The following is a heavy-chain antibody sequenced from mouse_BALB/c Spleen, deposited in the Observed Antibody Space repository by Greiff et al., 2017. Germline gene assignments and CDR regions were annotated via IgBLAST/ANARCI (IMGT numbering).Heavy chain of an antibody. Sequence: EVKLVESGGGLVKPGGSLKLSCAASGFAFSSYDMSWVRQTPEKRLEWVAYISSGGGSTYYPDTVKGRFTISRDNAKNTLYLQMSSLKSEDTAMYYCASYGKRTDAMDYWGKEPQSPSPQ. CDR3: ASYGKRTDAMDY. J-gene: IGHJ4*01. CDR1: GFAFSSYD. V-gene: IGHV5-12-1*01. CDR2: ISSGGGST. D-gene: IGHD2-1*01.